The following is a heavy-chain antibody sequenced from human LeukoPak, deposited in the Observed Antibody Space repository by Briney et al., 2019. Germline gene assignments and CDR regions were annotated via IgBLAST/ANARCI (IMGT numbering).Heavy chain of an antibody. CDR1: GFTFDDSG. Sequence: GGTLRLSCAASGFTFDDSGMSWVRQAPGKGLEWVSGINWNGDSTGYTDSVKGRFTISRDNAKNSLYLQMNSLRAEDTALYYCAREIVTTDNYYYMDVWGKGTTVTVSS. CDR2: INWNGDST. D-gene: IGHD4-17*01. CDR3: AREIVTTDNYYYMDV. V-gene: IGHV3-20*04. J-gene: IGHJ6*03.